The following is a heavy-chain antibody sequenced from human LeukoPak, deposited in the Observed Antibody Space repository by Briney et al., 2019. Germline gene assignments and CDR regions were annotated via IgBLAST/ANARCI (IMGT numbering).Heavy chain of an antibody. CDR3: ARATLRGYSHGYDY. V-gene: IGHV4-61*02. J-gene: IGHJ4*02. CDR1: GGSISSGSYY. CDR2: IYTSGST. Sequence: PSETLSLTCTVSGGSISSGSYYWSWIRQPAGKGLEWIGRIYTSGSTNYNPSLKSRVTISVDTSKNQFSLKLSSVTAADTAVYYCARATLRGYSHGYDYWGQGTLVTVSS. D-gene: IGHD5-18*01.